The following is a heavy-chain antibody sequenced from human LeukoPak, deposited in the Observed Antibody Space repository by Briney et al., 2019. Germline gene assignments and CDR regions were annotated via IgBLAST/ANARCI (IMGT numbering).Heavy chain of an antibody. Sequence: GGSLSLSCAASGFTFSDYYMSWIRQAPGKGPEWVSHISSSGSTIYYADSVKGRFTISRDNAKNSLYLQMNSLRAEDTAVYYCARTYYDFWSGYYTRPYNWFDPWGQGTLVTVSS. CDR3: ARTYYDFWSGYYTRPYNWFDP. D-gene: IGHD3-3*01. CDR1: GFTFSDYY. V-gene: IGHV3-11*01. J-gene: IGHJ5*02. CDR2: ISSSGSTI.